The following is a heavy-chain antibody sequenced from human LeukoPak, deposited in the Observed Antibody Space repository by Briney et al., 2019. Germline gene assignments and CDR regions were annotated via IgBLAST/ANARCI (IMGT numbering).Heavy chain of an antibody. D-gene: IGHD3-10*01. CDR1: GGSISSSSYY. CDR2: INHSGST. V-gene: IGHV4-39*07. Sequence: PSETLSLTCTVSGGSISSSSYYWGWIRQPPGKGLEWIGEINHSGSTNYNPSLKSRVTISVDTSKNQFSLKLSSVTAADTAVYYCASPIMVRGVISDYWGQGTLVTVSS. CDR3: ASPIMVRGVISDY. J-gene: IGHJ4*02.